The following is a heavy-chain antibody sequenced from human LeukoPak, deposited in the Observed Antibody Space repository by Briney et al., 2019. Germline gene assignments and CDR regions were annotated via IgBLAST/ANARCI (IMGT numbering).Heavy chain of an antibody. D-gene: IGHD3/OR15-3a*01. CDR2: INPNSGGT. CDR3: ARIMEYYDFTPRGFDI. J-gene: IGHJ3*02. Sequence: ASVKVSCKASGYTFTGYYMHWVRQAPGQGLEWMGWINPNSGGTNYAQKFQDRVTMNRDTSITTAYMELSRLTSDDTAIYYCARIMEYYDFTPRGFDIWGQGTMVTVSS. CDR1: GYTFTGYY. V-gene: IGHV1-2*02.